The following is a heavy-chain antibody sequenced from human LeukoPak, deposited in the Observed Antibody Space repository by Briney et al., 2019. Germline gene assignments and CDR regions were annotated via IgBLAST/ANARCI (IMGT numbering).Heavy chain of an antibody. Sequence: NPSETLSLTCTVSGGSISSSYWSWIRQTPGKGLEWIGYIYYSGNTNYNPSLESRVTISVDTSKNQFSLKLSSVTAADTAVYYCARGVYGSGPGDWFDPWGQGTLVTVSS. CDR3: ARGVYGSGPGDWFDP. J-gene: IGHJ5*02. V-gene: IGHV4-59*08. CDR2: IYYSGNT. CDR1: GGSISSSY. D-gene: IGHD3-10*01.